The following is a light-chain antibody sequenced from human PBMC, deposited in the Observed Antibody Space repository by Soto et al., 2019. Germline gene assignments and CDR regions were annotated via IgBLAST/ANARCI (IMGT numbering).Light chain of an antibody. Sequence: QSALTQPRSVSGSHGQSVTISCTGTSSDVGGYNYVSWYQQHPGKAPKLMIYDVSKRPSGVPDRFSGSKSGNTASLTISGLQAEDEADYYCCSYAGSFVVFGGGTKVTVL. CDR2: DVS. V-gene: IGLV2-11*01. CDR1: SSDVGGYNY. J-gene: IGLJ2*01. CDR3: CSYAGSFVV.